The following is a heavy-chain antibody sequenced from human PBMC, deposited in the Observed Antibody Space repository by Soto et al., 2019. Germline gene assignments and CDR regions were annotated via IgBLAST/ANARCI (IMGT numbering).Heavy chain of an antibody. V-gene: IGHV4-59*01. J-gene: IGHJ6*02. Sequence: LSLTCTVSGGSISSYYWSWIRQPPGKGLEWIGYIYYSGSTNYNPSLKCRVTISVDTSKNQFSLKLSSVTAADTAVYYCARGSYYDFWSGYSHGKNYYYYGMDVWGQGTTATV. D-gene: IGHD3-3*01. CDR1: GGSISSYY. CDR3: ARGSYYDFWSGYSHGKNYYYYGMDV. CDR2: IYYSGST.